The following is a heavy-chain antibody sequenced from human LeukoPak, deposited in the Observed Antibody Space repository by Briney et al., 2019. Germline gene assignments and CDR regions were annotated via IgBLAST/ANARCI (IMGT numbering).Heavy chain of an antibody. V-gene: IGHV3-23*01. CDR1: GFTFKSYS. CDR2: ISGAGIST. CDR3: AKDLHSVLVYDSSTDYFDY. Sequence: PGGSLRLSCAASGFTFKSYSMSWVRQAPGKGLEWVSAISGAGISTYHADSVKGRFTISRDNSTNTVYLQMNSLRAEDTAVYYCAKDLHSVLVYDSSTDYFDYWGQGTLVTVSS. D-gene: IGHD3-22*01. J-gene: IGHJ4*02.